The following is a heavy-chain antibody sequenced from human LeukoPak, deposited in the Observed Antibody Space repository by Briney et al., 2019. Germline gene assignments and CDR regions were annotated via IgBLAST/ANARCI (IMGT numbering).Heavy chain of an antibody. D-gene: IGHD4-23*01. J-gene: IGHJ4*02. CDR3: AKLTVVTPIYYFDY. CDR2: ISSSGSTI. V-gene: IGHV3-48*03. CDR1: GFTFSSYE. Sequence: GGSLRLSCAASGFTFSSYEMNWVRQAPGKGLEWVSYISSSGSTIYYADSVKGRFTISRDNAKNSLYLQMNGLRAEDTAVYYCAKLTVVTPIYYFDYWGQGTLVTVSS.